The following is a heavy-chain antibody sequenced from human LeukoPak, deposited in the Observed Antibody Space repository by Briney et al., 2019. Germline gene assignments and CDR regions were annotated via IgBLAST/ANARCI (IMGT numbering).Heavy chain of an antibody. CDR2: ISWNSGSI. Sequence: PGGSLRLSCAASGFTFDDYAMHWVRQAPGKGLEWVSGISWNSGSIGYADSVKGRFTISRDNSKNTLYLQMNSLRAEDTAVYYCATSRSSGWFHRYYFDYWGQGTLVTVSS. CDR3: ATSRSSGWFHRYYFDY. V-gene: IGHV3-9*01. CDR1: GFTFDDYA. D-gene: IGHD6-19*01. J-gene: IGHJ4*02.